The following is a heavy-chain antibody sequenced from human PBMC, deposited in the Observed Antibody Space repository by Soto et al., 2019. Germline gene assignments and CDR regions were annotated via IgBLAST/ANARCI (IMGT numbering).Heavy chain of an antibody. CDR1: GGSISSFNYF. Sequence: QLQLQEWGPGLVKPSETLSLTCTVSGGSISSFNYFWGWIRQPPGKGLEWIGSLYYSGNTYYNPSLQSRVTISVDTSKKQCTLTLRSVTAADTAVYYCARGGGSTFNWFDPWGQGTLVTVSP. D-gene: IGHD2-15*01. CDR3: ARGGGSTFNWFDP. CDR2: LYYSGNT. V-gene: IGHV4-39*01. J-gene: IGHJ5*02.